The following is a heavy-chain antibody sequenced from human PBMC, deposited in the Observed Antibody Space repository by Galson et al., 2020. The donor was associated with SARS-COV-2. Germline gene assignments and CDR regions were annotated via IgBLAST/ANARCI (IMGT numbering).Heavy chain of an antibody. J-gene: IGHJ6*02. CDR3: ARIGEAAAGTGYYYYGMDV. CDR2: IAWDDEK. CDR1: GFSLSTSGMC. V-gene: IGHV2-70*01. Sequence: SGPTLVKPTQTLTLTCTFSGFSLSTSGMCVSWIRQHPGKALERLALIAWDDEKYYSTSLKTRLTISKDTSKNQVVLTMTNMDPVDTATYYCARIGEAAAGTGYYYYGMDVWGQGTTVTVSS. D-gene: IGHD6-13*01.